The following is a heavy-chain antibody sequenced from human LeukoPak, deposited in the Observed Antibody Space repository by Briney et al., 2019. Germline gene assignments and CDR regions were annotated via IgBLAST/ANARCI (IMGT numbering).Heavy chain of an antibody. J-gene: IGHJ6*02. CDR2: INPNSGGT. V-gene: IGHV1-2*02. D-gene: IGHD2-2*02. Sequence: ASVKVSCKASGYTFTGNYMHWVRHAPGQGLEWMGWINPNSGGTNYGQKFQGRVTMTRDTSISTAYMELSRLRSDDTAVYYCARERVVPAAIFYYYGMDVWGQGTTVTVSS. CDR3: ARERVVPAAIFYYYGMDV. CDR1: GYTFTGNY.